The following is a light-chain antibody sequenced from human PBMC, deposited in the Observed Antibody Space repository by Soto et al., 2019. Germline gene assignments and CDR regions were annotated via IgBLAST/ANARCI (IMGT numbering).Light chain of an antibody. CDR1: QSVDNSY. J-gene: IGKJ4*01. Sequence: EIVLTQSPGTLSLSSGERATLSCKTSQSVDNSYLAWYQHKHGQPPRLLIYGASGRATGIPDRFRASGSGTDFTLTITRLEPEDFAVYYCQQYGSSSLTFGGGTKVEIK. V-gene: IGKV3-20*01. CDR3: QQYGSSSLT. CDR2: GAS.